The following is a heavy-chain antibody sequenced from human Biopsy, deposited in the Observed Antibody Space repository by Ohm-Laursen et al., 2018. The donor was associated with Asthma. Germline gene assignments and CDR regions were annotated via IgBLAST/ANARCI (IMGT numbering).Heavy chain of an antibody. J-gene: IGHJ4*02. CDR1: GGSFSNFA. Sequence: SSVKVSCNASGGSFSNFAFSWVRQAPGHGLEWMGTILAKFDITSYAEKFQGRVTITADKSTSTTYMELSRLRSEDTAVYYCARSYDTDSYPVLVLDYWGQGTLVTVSS. CDR3: ARSYDTDSYPVLVLDY. V-gene: IGHV1-69*04. CDR2: ILAKFDIT. D-gene: IGHD3-22*01.